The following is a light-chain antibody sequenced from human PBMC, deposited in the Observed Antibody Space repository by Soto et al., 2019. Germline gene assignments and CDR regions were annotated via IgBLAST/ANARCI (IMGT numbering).Light chain of an antibody. CDR1: QAVSSIL. Sequence: EVVLTQSPGTLSLSPGERATLSCRASQAVSSILLAWYQQKPGPAHRLLIYGSSRRATGIPDSCGGSCSGTYFPPTVSRQQPEFVAVYYCQQHGTSPIFGGGTKVEIK. V-gene: IGKV3-20*01. CDR2: GSS. J-gene: IGKJ4*01. CDR3: QQHGTSPI.